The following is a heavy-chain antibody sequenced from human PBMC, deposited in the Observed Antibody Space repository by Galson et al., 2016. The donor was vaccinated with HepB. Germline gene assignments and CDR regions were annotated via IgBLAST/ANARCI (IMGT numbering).Heavy chain of an antibody. Sequence: QSGAEVKKPGDSLKISCRASGYNFGNYWIGWVRQKPGKGLEWMAIIYPGDSETKYSPSFEGRVTISVDKSITTAFLQWSNLKASDTAMYYCARHTEVGATKFWGQGTLVTVSS. J-gene: IGHJ4*02. CDR2: IYPGDSET. CDR1: GYNFGNYW. V-gene: IGHV5-51*01. CDR3: ARHTEVGATKF. D-gene: IGHD1-26*01.